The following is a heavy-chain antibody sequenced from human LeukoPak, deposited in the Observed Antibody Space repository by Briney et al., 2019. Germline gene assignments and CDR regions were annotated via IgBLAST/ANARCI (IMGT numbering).Heavy chain of an antibody. J-gene: IGHJ4*02. Sequence: GGSLRLSCAASGFTFSSFAMHWVRQAPGKGLKWVTVNGTREHYADSVKGRFTISRDNSKSTLYLQMDSLRAEDTAVYYCAKEGEGDSWDSLDYWGQGTLVTVTS. D-gene: IGHD3-16*01. CDR3: AKEGEGDSWDSLDY. V-gene: IGHV3-30*04. CDR1: GFTFSSFA. CDR2: NGTRE.